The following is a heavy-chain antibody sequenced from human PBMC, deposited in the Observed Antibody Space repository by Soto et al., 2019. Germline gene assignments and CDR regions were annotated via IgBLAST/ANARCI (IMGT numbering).Heavy chain of an antibody. CDR3: ARAGGLMTTIDY. J-gene: IGHJ4*02. CDR1: GGSISSGGYY. D-gene: IGHD4-4*01. Sequence: SETLSLTCTVSGGSISSGGYYWRWIRQHPGKGLEWIGYIYYSGSTYYNPSLKSRVTISVDTSKNQFSLKLSSVTAADTAVYYCARAGGLMTTIDYWGQGTLVTVSS. CDR2: IYYSGST. V-gene: IGHV4-31*03.